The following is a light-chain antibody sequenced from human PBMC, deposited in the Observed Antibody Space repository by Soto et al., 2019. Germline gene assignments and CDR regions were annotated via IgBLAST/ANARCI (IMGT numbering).Light chain of an antibody. CDR2: DDG. CDR3: QVWDSSSDHRVV. J-gene: IGLJ2*01. V-gene: IGLV3-21*02. CDR1: NIAIKS. Sequence: SSELTQAPSVSVAPGQTARITCGGNNIAIKSVHWYQQKPGRAPVLVVYDDGDRPSGIPERFSGSNSGNTATLTITRVEAGDEADYHCQVWDSSSDHRVVFGGGTKVTVL.